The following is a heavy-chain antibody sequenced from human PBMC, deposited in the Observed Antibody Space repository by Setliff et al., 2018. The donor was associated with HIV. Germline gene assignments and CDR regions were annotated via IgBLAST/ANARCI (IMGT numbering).Heavy chain of an antibody. CDR2: IYYNGIT. Sequence: TLSLTCTVSGGSINNGAYYWSWIRHQPGRGLEWIGNIYYNGITHYNPSLKSRLSISIDTSKNQFYLQLNSVTAADTSVFYCAREIVRVALDIWGPGTAVTVSS. J-gene: IGHJ3*02. CDR3: AREIVRVALDI. D-gene: IGHD3-16*02. CDR1: GGSINNGAYY. V-gene: IGHV4-31*03.